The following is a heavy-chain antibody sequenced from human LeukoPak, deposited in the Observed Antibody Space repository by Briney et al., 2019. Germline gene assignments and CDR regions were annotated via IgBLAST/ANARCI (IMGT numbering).Heavy chain of an antibody. CDR3: ARGRITMVRGVKGYFDY. CDR2: IYYSGST. V-gene: IGHV4-39*01. J-gene: IGHJ4*02. Sequence: SETLTLTCTVSGGSIGSSSYYWGRIPQPPGKGVEWFGSIYYSGSTYYNQSLKSRVTISVDTSKNQFSLKLSSVTDADTAVYYCARGRITMVRGVKGYFDYWGQGTLVTVSS. D-gene: IGHD3-10*01. CDR1: GGSIGSSSYY.